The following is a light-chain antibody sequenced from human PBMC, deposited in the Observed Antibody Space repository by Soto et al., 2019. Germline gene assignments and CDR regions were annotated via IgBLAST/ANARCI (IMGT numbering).Light chain of an antibody. J-gene: IGKJ2*01. CDR3: QHYGSSPYP. CDR2: GAS. V-gene: IGKV3-20*01. CDR1: QSVSSSY. Sequence: EIVLTQSPGTLSLSPGERATLSCRASQSVSSSYLAWYQQKPGQAPRLLIYGASSRATGIPDRFSGSGSGTHFTLTISRLAPEDFAVYYCQHYGSSPYPFGQGNKLEIK.